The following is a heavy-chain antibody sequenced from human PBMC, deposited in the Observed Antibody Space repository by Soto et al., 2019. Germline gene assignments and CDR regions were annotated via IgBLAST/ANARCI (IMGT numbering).Heavy chain of an antibody. CDR3: ARDSSSGYSGYDYLPFDY. Sequence: QVQLVQSGAEVKKPGSSVKVSCKASGGTFSSYAISWVRQAPGQGLEWMGGIIPIFGTANYAQKFQGRVTITADKSTSTAYMELSSLRSEDTAVYYCARDSSSGYSGYDYLPFDYWGQGTLVTVSS. J-gene: IGHJ4*02. D-gene: IGHD5-12*01. CDR1: GGTFSSYA. V-gene: IGHV1-69*06. CDR2: IIPIFGTA.